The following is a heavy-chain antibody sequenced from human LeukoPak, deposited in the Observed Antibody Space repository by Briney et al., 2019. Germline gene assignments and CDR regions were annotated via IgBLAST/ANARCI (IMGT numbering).Heavy chain of an antibody. Sequence: GGSLRLSCAASGFTFSSYGMHWVRQAPGKGLEWVAVISYDGSNKYYADSVKGRFTISRDNAKNSLYLQMNSPRAEDAAVYYCARPLKYYYGSETYFWFDPWGQGTLVTVSS. V-gene: IGHV3-30*03. CDR2: ISYDGSNK. CDR3: ARPLKYYYGSETYFWFDP. D-gene: IGHD3-10*01. J-gene: IGHJ5*02. CDR1: GFTFSSYG.